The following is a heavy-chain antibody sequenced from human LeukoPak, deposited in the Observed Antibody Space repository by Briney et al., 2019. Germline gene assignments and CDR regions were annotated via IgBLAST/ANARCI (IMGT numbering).Heavy chain of an antibody. Sequence: SQTLSLTCAISGDSVSINSAAWNWIRQSPSRGLEWLGRTYYRSKWYNDYAVSVKSRITINPDTSKNQFSLQLNSVTPEDTAVYYCARGEYYDFWSGYNAHQPYYYYGMDVWGQGTTVTVSS. J-gene: IGHJ6*02. D-gene: IGHD3-3*01. CDR2: TYYRSKWYN. CDR3: ARGEYYDFWSGYNAHQPYYYYGMDV. CDR1: GDSVSINSAA. V-gene: IGHV6-1*01.